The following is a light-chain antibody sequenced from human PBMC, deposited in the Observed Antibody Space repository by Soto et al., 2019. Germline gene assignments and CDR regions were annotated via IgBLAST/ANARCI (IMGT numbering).Light chain of an antibody. V-gene: IGKV3-15*01. CDR1: QSVSSN. CDR3: QQNNNWPYT. J-gene: IGKJ2*01. CDR2: GAS. Sequence: DIVMTQSPATLSVSPGERPTLSCRASQSVSSNLAWYQQKPGQAPRLLIYGASTRATGIPARFSGSGSGTEFSLTISSLQSEDFAGYYCQQNNNWPYTFGQGTKLEIK.